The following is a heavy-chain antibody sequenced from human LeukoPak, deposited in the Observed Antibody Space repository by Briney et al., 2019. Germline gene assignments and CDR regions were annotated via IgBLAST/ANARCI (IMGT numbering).Heavy chain of an antibody. V-gene: IGHV3-23*01. D-gene: IGHD6-13*01. Sequence: GGSLRLSCAASGFTFSSYAMSWVRQAPGKGLEWVSAISGSGGSTYYADSVKGRFTISRDNSKNTLYLQMNSLRAEDTAVYYCAKVGEQQLVLAPFDYWGQGTLVTVSS. CDR3: AKVGEQQLVLAPFDY. J-gene: IGHJ4*02. CDR1: GFTFSSYA. CDR2: ISGSGGST.